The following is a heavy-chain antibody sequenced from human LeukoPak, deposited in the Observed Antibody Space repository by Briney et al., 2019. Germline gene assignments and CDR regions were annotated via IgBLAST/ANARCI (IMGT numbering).Heavy chain of an antibody. CDR3: ARNQSGYSTFGTAFRGWYFDL. D-gene: IGHD6-13*01. CDR1: GGSIRSKLNH. Sequence: PSETLSLTCTVSGGSIRSKLNHWGRIRQPPGKGLEWIGSIYYSGSTSYNPSLKSRVTISVDTSINQFSLKLSSVTAADTAVYYCARNQSGYSTFGTAFRGWYFDLWGRGTLVTVSS. CDR2: IYYSGST. J-gene: IGHJ2*01. V-gene: IGHV4-39*01.